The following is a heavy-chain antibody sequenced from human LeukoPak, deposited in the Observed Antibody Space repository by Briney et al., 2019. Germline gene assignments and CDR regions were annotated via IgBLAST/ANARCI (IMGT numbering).Heavy chain of an antibody. CDR2: INHSGST. Sequence: PSETLSLTCAVYGGSFSGYYWSWIRQPPGKGLEWIGEINHSGSTNYNPSLKSRVTISVDTSKNQFSLKLSSVTAADTAVYYCARFPITYYYDSSEPLTAGFDYWGQGTLVTVSS. D-gene: IGHD3-22*01. J-gene: IGHJ4*02. CDR3: ARFPITYYYDSSEPLTAGFDY. V-gene: IGHV4-34*01. CDR1: GGSFSGYY.